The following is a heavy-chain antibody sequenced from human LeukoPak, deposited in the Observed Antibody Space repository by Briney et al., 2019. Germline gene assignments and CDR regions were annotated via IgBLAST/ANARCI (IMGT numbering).Heavy chain of an antibody. Sequence: SETLSLTCTVSGGSISSSSYYWGWIRQPPGKGLEWIGSIYYSGNAYYNPSLKSRVTISVDTSKNQFSLKLSSVAAADTAVYYCAREAQYCSGGNCYGGYFQHWGQGTLVTVSS. CDR1: GGSISSSSYY. J-gene: IGHJ1*01. D-gene: IGHD2-15*01. CDR2: IYYSGNA. CDR3: AREAQYCSGGNCYGGYFQH. V-gene: IGHV4-39*07.